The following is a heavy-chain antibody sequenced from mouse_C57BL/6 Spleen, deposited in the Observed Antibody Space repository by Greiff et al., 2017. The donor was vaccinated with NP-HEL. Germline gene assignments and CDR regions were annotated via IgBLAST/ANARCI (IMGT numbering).Heavy chain of an antibody. J-gene: IGHJ1*03. CDR1: GFSFNTYA. V-gene: IGHV10-1*01. CDR2: IRSKSNNYAT. CDR3: VRLIGSSLWYFDV. D-gene: IGHD1-1*01. Sequence: EVQLVESGGGLVQPKGSLKLSCAASGFSFNTYAMNWVRQAPGKGLEWVARIRSKSNNYATYYADSVKDRFTISRDDSESMLYLQMNNLKTEDTAMYYCVRLIGSSLWYFDVWGTGTTVTVSS.